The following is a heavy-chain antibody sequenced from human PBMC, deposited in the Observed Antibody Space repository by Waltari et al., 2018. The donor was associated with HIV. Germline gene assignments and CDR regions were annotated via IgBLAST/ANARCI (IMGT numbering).Heavy chain of an antibody. Sequence: EVQLVESGGGLVQPGRSLRLSCAASGFTFDDYAMHLVRQAPGKGLEWVSGISWNSGSIGYADSVKGRFTISRDNAKNSLYLQMNSLRAEDTALYYCAKDPGGYNYGTGFDYWGQGTLVTVSS. D-gene: IGHD5-18*01. CDR3: AKDPGGYNYGTGFDY. CDR2: ISWNSGSI. CDR1: GFTFDDYA. V-gene: IGHV3-9*01. J-gene: IGHJ4*02.